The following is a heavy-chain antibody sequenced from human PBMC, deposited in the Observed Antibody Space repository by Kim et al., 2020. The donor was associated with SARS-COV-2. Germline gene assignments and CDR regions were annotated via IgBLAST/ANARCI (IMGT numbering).Heavy chain of an antibody. V-gene: IGHV3-7*03. Sequence: GSLRLSCAASGFTFSSYWMSWVRQAPGKGLEWVANIKQDGSEKYYVDSAKGRFTISRDNAKNSLYLQMNSLRAEDTAVYYCARDVRRGYCSSTSCYLHWYFDLWGRGTLVTVSS. D-gene: IGHD2-2*01. CDR1: GFTFSSYW. J-gene: IGHJ2*01. CDR2: IKQDGSEK. CDR3: ARDVRRGYCSSTSCYLHWYFDL.